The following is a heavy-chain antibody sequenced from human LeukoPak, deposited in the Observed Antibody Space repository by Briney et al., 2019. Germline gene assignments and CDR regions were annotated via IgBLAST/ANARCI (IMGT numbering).Heavy chain of an antibody. CDR3: ARLRNPPDYYDSSGYLDY. CDR1: GYSFTSYW. D-gene: IGHD3-22*01. V-gene: IGHV5-51*01. CDR2: IYPGDSDT. J-gene: IGHJ4*02. Sequence: VESLKISCKGSGYSFTSYWIGWVRQMPGKGLEWMGIIYPGDSDTRYSPSFQGQVTISADKSISTAYLQWSSLKASDTAMYYCARLRNPPDYYDSSGYLDYWGQGTLVTVSS.